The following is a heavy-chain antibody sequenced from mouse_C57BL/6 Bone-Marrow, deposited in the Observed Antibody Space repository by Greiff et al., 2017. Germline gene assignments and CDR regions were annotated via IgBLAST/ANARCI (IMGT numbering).Heavy chain of an antibody. CDR1: GFSFTSYC. CDR2: IWSGGST. J-gene: IGHJ2*01. Sequence: VQLQQSGPGLVQPSQCLSITCTVSGFSFTSYCVHWVRQSPGKGLEWLGVIWSGGSTDYNAAFISRLSISKDDSESQVFFKMNSLQADDTAIYYCARNFASTTVVAFDYWGQGTTLTVSA. CDR3: ARNFASTTVVAFDY. V-gene: IGHV2-2*01. D-gene: IGHD1-1*01.